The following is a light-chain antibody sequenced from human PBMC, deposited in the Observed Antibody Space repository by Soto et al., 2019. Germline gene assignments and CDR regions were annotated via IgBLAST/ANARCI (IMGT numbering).Light chain of an antibody. V-gene: IGLV2-14*01. CDR1: MRDVGGYNL. CDR2: EVR. J-gene: IGLJ2*01. Sequence: QSALTQPASVSGSPGQSITISCAGTMRDVGGYNLVSWYQQHPGRAPQLIFYEVRNRPSGISFRFSGSKSGNTASLTISGLQAEDEADYYCSSFTSKSSLIFGGGTKLTVL. CDR3: SSFTSKSSLI.